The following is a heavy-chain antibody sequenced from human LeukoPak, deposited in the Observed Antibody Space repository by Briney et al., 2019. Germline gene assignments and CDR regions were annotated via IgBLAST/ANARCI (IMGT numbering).Heavy chain of an antibody. CDR3: ARENSGSYREFDY. V-gene: IGHV4-38-2*02. Sequence: SETLSLTCTVSGYSLSSGFYWGWIRQSPGKGLEWIGSVHHSGPTFYNPSLKSRVTIAADTSKNKFSLKLMSVTAADTAVFYCARENSGSYREFDYWGQGTLVTVSS. CDR2: VHHSGPT. CDR1: GYSLSSGFY. D-gene: IGHD1-26*01. J-gene: IGHJ4*02.